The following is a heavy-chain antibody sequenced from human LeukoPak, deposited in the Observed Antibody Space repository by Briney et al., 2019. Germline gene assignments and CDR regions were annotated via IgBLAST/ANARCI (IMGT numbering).Heavy chain of an antibody. V-gene: IGHV4-59*01. CDR1: GGSIRDFY. J-gene: IGHJ6*03. CDR3: ASLAVPFGWYGGSYYWYMDV. Sequence: SETLSLTCTVSGGSIRDFYWSWFRQSPERGLEFIGYVYNSGITEYNPSLESRVTISLDTSKNQFSLELSSVTAADTAVYYCASLAVPFGWYGGSYYWYMDVWAKGTTVTVSS. CDR2: VYNSGIT. D-gene: IGHD6-19*01.